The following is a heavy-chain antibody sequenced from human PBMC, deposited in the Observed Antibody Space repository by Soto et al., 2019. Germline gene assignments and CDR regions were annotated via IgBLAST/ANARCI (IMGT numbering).Heavy chain of an antibody. CDR3: ARGGYSYGLYYYYGMDV. J-gene: IGHJ6*02. V-gene: IGHV1-69*13. CDR1: GGTFSSYA. Sequence: ASVKVSCKASGGTFSSYAISWVRQAPGQGLEWMGGIIPIFGTANYAQKFQGRVTITADESTSTAYMELSSLRSEGTAVYYCARGGYSYGLYYYYGMDVWGQGTTVTVSS. D-gene: IGHD5-18*01. CDR2: IIPIFGTA.